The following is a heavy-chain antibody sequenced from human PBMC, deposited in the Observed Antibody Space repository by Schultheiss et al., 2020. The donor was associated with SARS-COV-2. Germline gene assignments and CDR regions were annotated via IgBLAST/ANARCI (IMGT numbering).Heavy chain of an antibody. Sequence: SETLSLTCTVSGGSISSYYWSWIRQPPGKGLEWIGRIYTSGSTNYNPSLKSRVTISVDTSKNQFSLKLSSVTAADTAVYYCATTFYYSNSWYGAFDIWGQGTMVTVSS. CDR1: GGSISSYY. CDR3: ATTFYYSNSWYGAFDI. J-gene: IGHJ3*02. V-gene: IGHV4-4*07. CDR2: IYTSGST. D-gene: IGHD6-13*01.